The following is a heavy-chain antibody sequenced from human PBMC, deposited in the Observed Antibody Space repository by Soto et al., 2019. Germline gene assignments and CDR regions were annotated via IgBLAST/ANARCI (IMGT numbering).Heavy chain of an antibody. CDR2: INAGNGNT. J-gene: IGHJ4*02. D-gene: IGHD6-13*01. CDR3: ARVYSSSWYLSGFDY. CDR1: GYTFTSYA. Sequence: ASVKVSCKASGYTFTSYAMHWVRQAPGQRLEWMGWINAGNGNTKYSQKFQGRVTITRDTSASTAYMELSSLRSEDTAVYYCARVYSSSWYLSGFDYWGQGTRVTVSS. V-gene: IGHV1-3*01.